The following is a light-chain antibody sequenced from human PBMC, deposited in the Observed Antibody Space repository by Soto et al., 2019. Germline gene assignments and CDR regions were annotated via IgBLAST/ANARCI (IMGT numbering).Light chain of an antibody. J-gene: IGKJ1*01. CDR2: GAS. Sequence: GITQSPATLSVSPGERATLSCRSSQSVSSNVAWYQQKPGQAPRLLIYGASNRATGIPARFSGSGSGTEFTLTISSLQPEDFAVYYCQPYAVWPTQTFGQGTKVDIK. CDR1: QSVSSN. V-gene: IGKV3-15*01. CDR3: QPYAVWPTQT.